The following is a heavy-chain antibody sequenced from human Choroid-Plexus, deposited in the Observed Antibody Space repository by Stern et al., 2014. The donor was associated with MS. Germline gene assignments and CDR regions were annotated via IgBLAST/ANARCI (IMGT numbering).Heavy chain of an antibody. CDR1: AGTPSSFA. J-gene: IGHJ4*02. V-gene: IGHV1-69*01. CDR2: IISTLRST. D-gene: IGHD1-26*01. CDR3: AGSYSGTYKELDY. Sequence: QLVQSGAVAKQPGASVKVAYKPTAGTPSSFAITWVRQAPGQGLEWKGGIISTLRSTNYAQKIQGRGTIFADESTQKTYIEMRSLRSEDTARYYCAGSYSGTYKELDYWGQGTLVTVSS.